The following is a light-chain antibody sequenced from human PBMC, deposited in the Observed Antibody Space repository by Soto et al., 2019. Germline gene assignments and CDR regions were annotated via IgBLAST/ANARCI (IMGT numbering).Light chain of an antibody. V-gene: IGLV2-11*01. CDR2: DVS. J-gene: IGLJ3*02. CDR3: CSYAGSYTWV. Sequence: QSVLTQPRSVSGSPGQSVTISCTGTSSDVGGYNYVSWYQQHPGKAPKLMIYDVSKRPSGVPDRFSGSKSGNTASLTISGXXXXXXXXYYCCSYAGSYTWVFGGGTKLTV. CDR1: SSDVGGYNY.